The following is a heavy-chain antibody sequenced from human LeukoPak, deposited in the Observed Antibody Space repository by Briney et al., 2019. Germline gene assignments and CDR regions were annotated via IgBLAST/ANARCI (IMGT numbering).Heavy chain of an antibody. D-gene: IGHD3-22*01. CDR2: IYTSGST. J-gene: IGHJ4*02. CDR1: GGSISSGSYY. CDR3: ARDYYDSSGYSGGFDY. Sequence: SETLSLTCTVSGGSISSGSYYWSWIRQPAGKGLEWIGRIYTSGSTNYNPSLKSRVTISVDTSKNQFSLKLSSVTAADTAVYYCARDYYDSSGYSGGFDYWGQGTLVTVSS. V-gene: IGHV4-61*02.